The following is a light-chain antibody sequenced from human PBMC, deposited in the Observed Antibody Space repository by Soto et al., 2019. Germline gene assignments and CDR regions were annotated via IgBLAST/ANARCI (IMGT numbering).Light chain of an antibody. V-gene: IGKV1-39*01. CDR2: AAS. CDR1: QSISSY. CDR3: LQDYRYPPWT. Sequence: DIQMTQSPSSLSASVGDRVTITCRPSQSISSYLNWYQQKPGKAPKLLIYAASSLQSGVPSRFSGSGSGTDFTLTISSLQPEDVATYYCLQDYRYPPWTFGQGTKVDIK. J-gene: IGKJ1*01.